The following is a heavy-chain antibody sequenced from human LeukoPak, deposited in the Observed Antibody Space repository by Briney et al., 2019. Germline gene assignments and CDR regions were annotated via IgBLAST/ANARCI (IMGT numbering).Heavy chain of an antibody. D-gene: IGHD5-24*01. CDR2: INHSGNI. Sequence: SETLSLTCAVYGGSFSGYYWTWIRQPPGKGLEWIGEINHSGNINYNPSLKSRLTISVDTSRNQFSLKLSSMTAADTAVYYCARGRRWWGQGALVTVSS. V-gene: IGHV4-34*01. CDR1: GGSFSGYY. CDR3: ARGRRW. J-gene: IGHJ4*02.